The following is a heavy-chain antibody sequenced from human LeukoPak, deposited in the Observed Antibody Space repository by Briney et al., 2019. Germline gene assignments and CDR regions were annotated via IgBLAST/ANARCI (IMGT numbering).Heavy chain of an antibody. Sequence: PGRSLRLSRAASGFTFSSYGMHWVRQAPGKGLEWVAVISYDGSNKYYADSVKGRFTISRDNSKNTLYLQMNSLRAEDTAVYYCAKGPTSVAGDYWGQGTLVTVSS. J-gene: IGHJ4*02. V-gene: IGHV3-30*18. D-gene: IGHD6-19*01. CDR2: ISYDGSNK. CDR1: GFTFSSYG. CDR3: AKGPTSVAGDY.